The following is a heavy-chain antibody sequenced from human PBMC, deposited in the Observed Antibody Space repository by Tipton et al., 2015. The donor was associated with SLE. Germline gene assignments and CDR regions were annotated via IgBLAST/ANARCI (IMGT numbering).Heavy chain of an antibody. V-gene: IGHV3-49*04. J-gene: IGHJ4*02. Sequence: SLRLSCTASGFTFGDYAMSWVRQAPGKGLEWVGFIRAKDYGGTPEYAAFVRGRFTISRDDSKSIAYLQMNGLKTEDTAVYYCTRMTCSGGTCPDDYWGQGTLITVSS. CDR1: GFTFGDYA. CDR3: TRMTCSGGTCPDDY. D-gene: IGHD2-15*01. CDR2: IRAKDYGGTP.